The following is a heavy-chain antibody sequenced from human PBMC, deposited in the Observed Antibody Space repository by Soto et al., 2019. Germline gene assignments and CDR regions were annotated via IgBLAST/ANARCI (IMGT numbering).Heavy chain of an antibody. CDR3: ARHCIAARRQRDAFDI. V-gene: IGHV3-11*01. J-gene: IGHJ3*02. CDR2: ISSSGSTI. D-gene: IGHD6-6*01. Sequence: QVQLVESGGGLVKPGGSLRLSCAASGFTFSDYYMSWVRQAPGKGLEWVSYISSSGSTIYYADSVKGRFTISRDNAKNSLYLQMNSLRAEDTAVYYCARHCIAARRQRDAFDIWGQGTMVTVSS. CDR1: GFTFSDYY.